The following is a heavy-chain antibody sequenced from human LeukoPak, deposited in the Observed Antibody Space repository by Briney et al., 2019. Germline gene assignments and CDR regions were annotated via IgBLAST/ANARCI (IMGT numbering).Heavy chain of an antibody. J-gene: IGHJ5*02. V-gene: IGHV1-2*02. D-gene: IGHD6-19*01. Sequence: ASVKVSCKASGYTFSGNFMHWVRQAPGQGLEWMGWINPNNGDTNYAQKFQGRVTMTRDTSISTAYMELSRLRSDDTAVYYCAGSGWYELGNWFDPWGQGTLVTVSS. CDR3: AGSGWYELGNWFDP. CDR1: GYTFSGNF. CDR2: INPNNGDT.